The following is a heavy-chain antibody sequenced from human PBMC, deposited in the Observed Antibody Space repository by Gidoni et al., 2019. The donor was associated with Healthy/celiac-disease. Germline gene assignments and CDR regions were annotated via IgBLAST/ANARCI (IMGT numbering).Heavy chain of an antibody. Sequence: QVQLVQSGAEVKKPGASVKVSCKASGYTFTSYYMHWVRQAPGQGLEGMGIINPSGGSTSYAQKFQGRVTMTRDTSTSTVYMELSSLRSEDTAVYYCARGRNMIVVVITPDAFDIWGQGTMVTVSS. CDR2: INPSGGST. V-gene: IGHV1-46*01. J-gene: IGHJ3*02. CDR3: ARGRNMIVVVITPDAFDI. D-gene: IGHD3-22*01. CDR1: GYTFTSYY.